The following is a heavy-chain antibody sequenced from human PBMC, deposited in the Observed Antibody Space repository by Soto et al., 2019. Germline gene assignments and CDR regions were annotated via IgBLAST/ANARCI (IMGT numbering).Heavy chain of an antibody. Sequence: LKISFKVSVFIFTNYWISWVRDMPGKGVGWRGNIDPVDSYANYSPSFQGPVTFSVDTSISTAYLQWSRMKASDTAMYFCARIESIARNWFDPWGQGTLVTVSS. V-gene: IGHV5-10-1*01. CDR2: IDPVDSYA. CDR3: ARIESIARNWFDP. J-gene: IGHJ5*02. CDR1: VFIFTNYW. D-gene: IGHD6-13*01.